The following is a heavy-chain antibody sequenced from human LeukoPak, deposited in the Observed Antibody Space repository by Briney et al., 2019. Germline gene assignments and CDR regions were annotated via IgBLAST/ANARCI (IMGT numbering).Heavy chain of an antibody. Sequence: PSETLSLTCTVSGGSISSYYWSWIRQPPGKGLEWIGYIFHSDNTDYNPSLKSRVTISVDTSKNQFSLKLSSVTAADTAVYYCARARDLYYGSGGSYYYYGMDVWGQGTTVTVSS. CDR2: IFHSDNT. J-gene: IGHJ6*02. CDR1: GGSISSYY. D-gene: IGHD3-10*01. CDR3: ARARDLYYGSGGSYYYYGMDV. V-gene: IGHV4-59*01.